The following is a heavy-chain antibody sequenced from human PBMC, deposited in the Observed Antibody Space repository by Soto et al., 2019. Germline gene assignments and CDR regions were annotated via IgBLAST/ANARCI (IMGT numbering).Heavy chain of an antibody. V-gene: IGHV4-31*03. J-gene: IGHJ4*02. CDR3: AREVVAATRYFDY. CDR2: IYYSGST. Sequence: QVQLQESGPGLVKPSQTLSLTCTVSGGSISSGGYYWSWIRQHPGKGLEWIGYIYYSGSTYYNPSLKSRVTLSVDTSKNQFSLKLSSVTAADTAVYYCAREVVAATRYFDYWGQGTLVTVSS. CDR1: GGSISSGGYY. D-gene: IGHD2-15*01.